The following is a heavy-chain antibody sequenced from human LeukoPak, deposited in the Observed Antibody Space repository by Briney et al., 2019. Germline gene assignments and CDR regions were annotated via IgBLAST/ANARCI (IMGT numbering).Heavy chain of an antibody. D-gene: IGHD6-13*01. CDR2: IWYDGSNK. CDR1: GFTFSSYG. V-gene: IGHV3-30*02. CDR3: AQGSSWYEYYFDF. J-gene: IGHJ4*02. Sequence: GGSLRLSCAASGFTFSSYGMHWVRRAPGRGRGGVAVIWYDGSNKYYADSVKGRFTISRDNSKNTLYLQMNSLRTEDTAVYYCAQGSSWYEYYFDFWGQGTLVTVSS.